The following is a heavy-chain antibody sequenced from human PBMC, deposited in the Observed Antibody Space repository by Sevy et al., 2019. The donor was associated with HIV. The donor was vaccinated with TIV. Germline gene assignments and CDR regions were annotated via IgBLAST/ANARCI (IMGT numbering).Heavy chain of an antibody. Sequence: SETLSLTCTVSGGTISSSSYYWGRIRQPPGKGQEWIGSIYYSGSTYYNPSLKSRVTISVDTSKNQFSLKLSSVTAADSAVYYCARDDANRDYYDSSGYPDAFDIWGQGTMVTVSS. CDR3: ARDDANRDYYDSSGYPDAFDI. D-gene: IGHD3-22*01. V-gene: IGHV4-39*02. J-gene: IGHJ3*02. CDR2: IYYSGST. CDR1: GGTISSSSYY.